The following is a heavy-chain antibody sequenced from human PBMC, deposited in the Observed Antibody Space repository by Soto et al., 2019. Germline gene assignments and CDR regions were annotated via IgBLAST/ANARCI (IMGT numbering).Heavy chain of an antibody. CDR2: ISYDGSNK. Sequence: GGSLRLSCAAYGFTFSSYAMHWVRQAPGKGLEWVAVISYDGSNKYYADSVKGRFTISRDNSKNTLYLQMNSLRAEDTAVYYCAREANSYGYYYYYYGMDVWGQGTTVTVSS. CDR1: GFTFSSYA. CDR3: AREANSYGYYYYYYGMDV. V-gene: IGHV3-30-3*01. D-gene: IGHD5-18*01. J-gene: IGHJ6*02.